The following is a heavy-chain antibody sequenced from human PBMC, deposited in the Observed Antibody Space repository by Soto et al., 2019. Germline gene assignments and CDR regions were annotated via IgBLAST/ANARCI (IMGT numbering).Heavy chain of an antibody. CDR3: ARDREGGVLLWFGEPRYYYGMDV. CDR1: GGTFSSYA. CDR2: IIPIFGTA. J-gene: IGHJ6*02. Sequence: SVKVSCKASGGTFSSYAVSWVRQAPGQGLEWMGGIIPIFGTANYAQKFQGRVTITADESTSTAYMELSSLRSEDTAVYYCARDREGGVLLWFGEPRYYYGMDVWGQGTTVTVSS. D-gene: IGHD3-10*01. V-gene: IGHV1-69*13.